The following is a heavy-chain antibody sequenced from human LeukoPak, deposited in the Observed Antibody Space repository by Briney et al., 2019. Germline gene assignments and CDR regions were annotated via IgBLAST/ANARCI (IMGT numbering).Heavy chain of an antibody. Sequence: GGSLRLSCAASGFTFRNYAMYWVRQAPGRGLEWAAVVSFDGNTTFYSDSVKGRFATSRDNSKNTLYLEMNSLRDEDTAVYYCASPHSGYGWGQGTLVAVSS. D-gene: IGHD5-12*01. CDR3: ASPHSGYG. J-gene: IGHJ4*02. CDR2: VSFDGNTT. V-gene: IGHV3-30*09. CDR1: GFTFRNYA.